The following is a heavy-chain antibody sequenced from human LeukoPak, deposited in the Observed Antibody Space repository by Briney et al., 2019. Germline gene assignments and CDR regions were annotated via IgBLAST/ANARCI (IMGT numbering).Heavy chain of an antibody. D-gene: IGHD3-3*01. V-gene: IGHV3-7*01. CDR3: AKPITISGATDGFDI. Sequence: GGSLRLSCAASGFAFSTYWMNWIRQAPGKGLEWVSNIKQDGSERYYLDSVKGRFTISRDNAKNSLYLQMSSLRAEDTAVYYCAKPITISGATDGFDIWGQGAKVTVSS. CDR1: GFAFSTYW. J-gene: IGHJ3*02. CDR2: IKQDGSER.